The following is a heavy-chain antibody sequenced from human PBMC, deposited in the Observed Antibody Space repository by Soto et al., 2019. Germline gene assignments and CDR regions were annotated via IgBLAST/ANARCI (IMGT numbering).Heavy chain of an antibody. Sequence: QVQLVESGGGVVQPGRSLRLSCAASGFTFSSYGMHWVRQAPGKGLEWVAVISYDGSNTYYADSVKGRFTISRDNSKNTLYLQMNSLRAEDTAVYYCAPLRGAEGNFDYWGQGTLVTVSS. CDR1: GFTFSSYG. CDR3: APLRGAEGNFDY. J-gene: IGHJ4*02. CDR2: ISYDGSNT. V-gene: IGHV3-30*03. D-gene: IGHD1-26*01.